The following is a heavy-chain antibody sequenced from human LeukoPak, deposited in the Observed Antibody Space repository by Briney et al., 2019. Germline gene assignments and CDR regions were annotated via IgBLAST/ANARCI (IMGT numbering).Heavy chain of an antibody. D-gene: IGHD3-22*01. V-gene: IGHV3-21*01. CDR2: ISSSSSYI. CDR3: ATFYYDSSGYGGYYFDC. CDR1: GFTFSSYS. Sequence: PGGSLRLSCAASGFTFSSYSMNWVRQAPGKGLEWVSSISSSSSYIYYADSVKGRFTISRDNAKNSLYLQMNSLRAEDTAVYYCATFYYDSSGYGGYYFDCWGQGTLVTVSS. J-gene: IGHJ4*02.